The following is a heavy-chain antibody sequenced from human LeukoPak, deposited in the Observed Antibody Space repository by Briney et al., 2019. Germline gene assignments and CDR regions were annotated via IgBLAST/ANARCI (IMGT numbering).Heavy chain of an antibody. CDR2: IYYSGST. D-gene: IGHD6-13*01. Sequence: SETLSLTCTVSGGSISSYYWSWIRHPPGKGLEWIGYIYYSGSTNYNPSLKSRVTISVDTSKNQFSLKLSSVTAADTAVYYCAIIAAAGTSFDYWGQGTLVTVSS. J-gene: IGHJ4*02. CDR3: AIIAAAGTSFDY. CDR1: GGSISSYY. V-gene: IGHV4-59*01.